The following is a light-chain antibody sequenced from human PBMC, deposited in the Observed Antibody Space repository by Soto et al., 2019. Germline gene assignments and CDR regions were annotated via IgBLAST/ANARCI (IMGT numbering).Light chain of an antibody. CDR1: HSVSTA. CDR3: QQYNDRWT. V-gene: IGKV3-15*01. J-gene: IGKJ1*01. CDR2: GAS. Sequence: EIVMTQSPAIQSVSPGPRPILSCRASHSVSTALAWYQQKPRHAPRILIYGASTRATGVPARFSVTGSGKEFTLTISSLKSEDVAVDDCQQYNDRWTFGQGTKVDI.